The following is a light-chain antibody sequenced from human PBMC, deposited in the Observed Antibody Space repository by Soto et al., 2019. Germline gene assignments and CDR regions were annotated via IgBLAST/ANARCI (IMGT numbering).Light chain of an antibody. CDR3: QKFSAVPT. Sequence: DIQMTQSPSSMSASVGDRVTITCRASQAIYNYLAWYQQKPGKVPTLLISAASTLQSGVPSRFSGSGSGTDFTLTISSLQPEDVATYYCQKFSAVPTFGGGTKVEI. J-gene: IGKJ4*01. CDR1: QAIYNY. CDR2: AAS. V-gene: IGKV1-27*01.